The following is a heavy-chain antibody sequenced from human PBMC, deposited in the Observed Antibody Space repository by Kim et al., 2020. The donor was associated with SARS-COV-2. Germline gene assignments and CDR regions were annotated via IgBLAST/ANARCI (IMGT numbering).Heavy chain of an antibody. Sequence: SETLSLTCTVSGGSISSYYWSWIRQPPGKGLEWIGYIYYSGSTNYNPSLKSRVTISVDTSKNQFSLKLSSVTAADTAVYYCARDLHSGWYGGYYFDYWGQGTLVTVSS. V-gene: IGHV4-59*01. CDR1: GGSISSYY. D-gene: IGHD6-19*01. CDR3: ARDLHSGWYGGYYFDY. CDR2: IYYSGST. J-gene: IGHJ4*02.